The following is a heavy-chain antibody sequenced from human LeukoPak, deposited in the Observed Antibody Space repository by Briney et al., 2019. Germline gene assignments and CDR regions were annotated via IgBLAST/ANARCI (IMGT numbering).Heavy chain of an antibody. CDR1: GFTFNYAW. V-gene: IGHV3-15*04. Sequence: GGSLRLSCAASGFTFNYAWMSWVRQVPGKGLEWVGQTVSEIDGGTTDYAAPVKGRFTISRDDSKSTLYLQMNSLKIEDTAVYYCTTDEDWNYARKDVWGQGATVIVSS. D-gene: IGHD1-7*01. CDR3: TTDEDWNYARKDV. J-gene: IGHJ6*02. CDR2: TVSEIDGGTT.